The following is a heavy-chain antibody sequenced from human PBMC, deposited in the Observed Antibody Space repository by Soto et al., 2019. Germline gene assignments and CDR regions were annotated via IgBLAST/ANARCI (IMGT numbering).Heavy chain of an antibody. CDR1: GGSISSYY. J-gene: IGHJ6*03. CDR2: IYYSGST. CDR3: ARLSGYYYMDV. V-gene: IGHV4-59*01. D-gene: IGHD3-10*01. Sequence: NPSETLSLTCTVSGGSISSYYWSWIRQPPGKGLEWIGYIYYSGSTNYNPSLKSRVTISVDTSKNQFSLKLSSVTAADTAVYYCARLSGYYYMDVWGKGTTVTVSS.